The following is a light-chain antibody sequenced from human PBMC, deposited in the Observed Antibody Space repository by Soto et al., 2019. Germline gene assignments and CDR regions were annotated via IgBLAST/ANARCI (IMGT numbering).Light chain of an antibody. CDR2: AAS. J-gene: IGKJ1*01. CDR3: QQSSTTPRT. CDR1: QSISTY. Sequence: DIRMTQSPSSLSASVGDRVTITCRASQSISTYLKWYQQKPGKAPKLLIYAASTLQSGDPSRFSGSGAGTDFSLTITSLQPEDIATYYCQQSSTTPRTFGQGTNV. V-gene: IGKV1-39*01.